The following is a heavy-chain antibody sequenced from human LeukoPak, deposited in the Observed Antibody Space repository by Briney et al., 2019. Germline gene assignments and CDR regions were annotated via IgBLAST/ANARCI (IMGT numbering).Heavy chain of an antibody. CDR1: GYTFTGYY. D-gene: IGHD2-2*01. Sequence: GASVKVSCKASGYTFTGYYMHWVRQAPGQGLEWMGWINPNSGGTNYAQKFQGRVTMTRDTSISTAYMELSRLRSDDTAVYYCARGPYCSSTSCYGNFDYWGQGTLVTVSS. V-gene: IGHV1-2*02. CDR2: INPNSGGT. J-gene: IGHJ4*02. CDR3: ARGPYCSSTSCYGNFDY.